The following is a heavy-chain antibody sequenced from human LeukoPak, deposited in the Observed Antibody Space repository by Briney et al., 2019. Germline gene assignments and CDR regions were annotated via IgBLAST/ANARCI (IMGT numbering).Heavy chain of an antibody. J-gene: IGHJ6*03. CDR2: MNPNSGNT. Sequence: GASVKVSRKASGYAFTSYDINWVRQATGQGLEWMGWMNPNSGNTGYAQKFQGRVTMTRNTSISTAYMELSSLRSEDTAVYYCASWVATIDYYYMDVWGKGTTVTVSS. CDR1: GYAFTSYD. CDR3: ASWVATIDYYYMDV. V-gene: IGHV1-8*01. D-gene: IGHD5-12*01.